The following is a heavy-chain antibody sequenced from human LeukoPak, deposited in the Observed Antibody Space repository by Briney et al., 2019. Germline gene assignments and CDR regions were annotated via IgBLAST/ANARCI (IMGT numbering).Heavy chain of an antibody. Sequence: GGSLRLSCAASGFTVSSNYMSWVRQAPGKGLEWVSVIYSGGSTYYADSVKGRFTISRDNSKNTLYLQMNSLRAEDTAVYYCGGAGMEDYYYYGMDVWGQGTRSPSP. CDR1: GFTVSSNY. J-gene: IGHJ6*02. D-gene: IGHD1-1*01. V-gene: IGHV3-53*01. CDR3: GGAGMEDYYYYGMDV. CDR2: IYSGGST.